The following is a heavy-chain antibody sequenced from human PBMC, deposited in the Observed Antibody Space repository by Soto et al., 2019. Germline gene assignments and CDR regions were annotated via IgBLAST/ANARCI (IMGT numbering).Heavy chain of an antibody. Sequence: GGSLRLSCAASGFTFSDAWMSWVRQTPGKGLEWVGRIKTKTEGATTDYAAPVKPRFAVSKDHSKNTLFLQIGSLETAGTAVYYFTADWRGGSGWHYPQFDFRGHGTLVTVSS. J-gene: IGHJ4*01. V-gene: IGHV3-15*01. CDR3: TADWRGGSGWHYPQFDF. CDR1: GFTFSDAW. D-gene: IGHD6-19*01. CDR2: IKTKTEGATT.